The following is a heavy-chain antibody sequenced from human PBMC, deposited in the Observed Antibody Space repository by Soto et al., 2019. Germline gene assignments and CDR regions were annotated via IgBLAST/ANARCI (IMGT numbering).Heavy chain of an antibody. CDR3: GKDWVGGGGQGLISNWFDP. Sequence: QVQLVESGGGVVQPGRSLRLSCAASGFTFSSYGIHWVRQAPGKGLEWVTVISYDGINKFYADSVKGRFTISRDDSQNTVLLQMNSVRPEDMAVYYCGKDWVGGGGQGLISNWFDPWGQGTLVTVSS. D-gene: IGHD3-10*01. J-gene: IGHJ5*02. V-gene: IGHV3-30*18. CDR1: GFTFSSYG. CDR2: ISYDGINK.